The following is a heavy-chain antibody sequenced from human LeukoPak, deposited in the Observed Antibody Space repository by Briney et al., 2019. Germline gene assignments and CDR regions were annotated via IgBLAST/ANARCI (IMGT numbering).Heavy chain of an antibody. CDR1: GFTFSSYG. J-gene: IGHJ3*02. Sequence: GRSLRLSCAASGFTFSSYGVHWVRQAPGKGLEWVAFIRYDGSNKYYADSVKGRFTISRDNSKNTLYLQMNSLRAEDTAVYYCAKPFGEGYCSSTSCYGGPLLGFDIWGQGTMVTVSS. CDR3: AKPFGEGYCSSTSCYGGPLLGFDI. D-gene: IGHD2-2*01. V-gene: IGHV3-30*02. CDR2: IRYDGSNK.